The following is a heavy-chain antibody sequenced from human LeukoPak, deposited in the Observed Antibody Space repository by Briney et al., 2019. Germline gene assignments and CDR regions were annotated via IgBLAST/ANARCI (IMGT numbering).Heavy chain of an antibody. J-gene: IGHJ6*03. Sequence: SETPSLTCTVSGGSISSSSYYWGWIRQPPGKGLEWIGRIYTSGTTSYDPSLQSRVTMSVDTSKNQFSLRLRSVTAAETAVYFCARGLFRGVRTDPYYNYYMDVWGKGTTVTVSS. CDR2: IYTSGTT. V-gene: IGHV4-61*05. CDR3: ARGLFRGVRTDPYYNYYMDV. D-gene: IGHD3-10*01. CDR1: GGSISSSSYY.